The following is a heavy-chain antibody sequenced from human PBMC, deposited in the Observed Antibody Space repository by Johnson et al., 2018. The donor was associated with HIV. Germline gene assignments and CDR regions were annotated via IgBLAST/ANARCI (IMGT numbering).Heavy chain of an antibody. Sequence: QVQLVESGGGVVQPGRSLRLSCAASGFTFSSYGMHWVRQAPGKGLEWVAVISYDGSNKYYADSVKGRFTISRDNSKNTLYLQMNSLRAEDTAVYYCAREGAVAGLGDAFDIWGQGRMVTVSS. J-gene: IGHJ3*02. V-gene: IGHV3-30*19. D-gene: IGHD6-19*01. CDR3: AREGAVAGLGDAFDI. CDR2: ISYDGSNK. CDR1: GFTFSSYG.